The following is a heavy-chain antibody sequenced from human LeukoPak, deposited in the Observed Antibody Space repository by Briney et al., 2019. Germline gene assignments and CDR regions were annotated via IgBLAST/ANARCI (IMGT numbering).Heavy chain of an antibody. CDR3: ARDHAQRGWYLTSDYYFDY. V-gene: IGHV1-2*02. J-gene: IGHJ4*02. CDR1: GYTFTGYY. D-gene: IGHD6-19*01. CDR2: INPNSGGT. Sequence: ASVKVSCKASGYTFTGYYMHWARQAPGQGLEWMGWINPNSGGTNYAQKFQGRVTMTRDTSISTAYMELSRLRSDDTAVYYCARDHAQRGWYLTSDYYFDYWGQGTLVTVSS.